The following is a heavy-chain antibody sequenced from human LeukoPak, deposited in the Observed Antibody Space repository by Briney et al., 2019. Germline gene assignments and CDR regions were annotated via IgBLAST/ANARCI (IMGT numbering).Heavy chain of an antibody. D-gene: IGHD5-18*01. Sequence: ASVKVSCKASGYTFTSYAMHWVRQAPGQRLEWMGWINAGNGNTKYSQEFQGRVTITRDTSASTAYMELSSLRSEDMAVYYCARGQPYSYGSHYFDYWGQGTLVTVSS. CDR3: ARGQPYSYGSHYFDY. CDR1: GYTFTSYA. V-gene: IGHV1-3*03. J-gene: IGHJ4*02. CDR2: INAGNGNT.